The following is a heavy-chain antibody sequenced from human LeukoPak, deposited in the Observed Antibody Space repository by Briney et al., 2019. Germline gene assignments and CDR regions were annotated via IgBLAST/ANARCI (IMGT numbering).Heavy chain of an antibody. CDR3: ATMSAYWSPQNAFDI. CDR2: FNPEDGET. Sequence: ASVKVSCKVSGYTLTELSMHWMRQAPGKGLEWMGGFNPEDGETIYAQKFQGRVTMTEDTSTDTAYMELSSLRSEDTAVYYCATMSAYWSPQNAFDIWGQGTMVTVSS. V-gene: IGHV1-24*01. D-gene: IGHD2-15*01. CDR1: GYTLTELS. J-gene: IGHJ3*02.